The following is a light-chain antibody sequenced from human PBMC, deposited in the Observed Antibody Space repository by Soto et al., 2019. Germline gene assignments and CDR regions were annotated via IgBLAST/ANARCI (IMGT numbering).Light chain of an antibody. J-gene: IGLJ2*01. CDR2: EVN. CDR1: SSDVGGSNY. V-gene: IGLV2-14*01. Sequence: QSVLTQPASVSGSPGQSITISCTGTSSDVGGSNYVSWYQHHPGKAPKLMIYEVNNRPSGVSNRFSGSKSGNTASLTISGLQGEDEADYYCSSYTSNSPVVFGGGTQLTVL. CDR3: SSYTSNSPVV.